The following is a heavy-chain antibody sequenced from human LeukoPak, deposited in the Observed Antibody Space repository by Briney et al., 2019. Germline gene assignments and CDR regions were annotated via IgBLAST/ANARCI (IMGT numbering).Heavy chain of an antibody. J-gene: IGHJ4*02. CDR3: ARDRTRETFDY. CDR1: GFTFSDYY. D-gene: IGHD1-1*01. CDR2: ISSGGNTI. V-gene: IGHV3-11*04. Sequence: GGSLRLSCAASGFTFSDYYMSWIRQAPGKGLEWVSFISSGGNTINYADSMKGRFTISRNNAKNSLYLQMNSLRAEDTAVYYCARDRTRETFDYWGRGTLVTVSS.